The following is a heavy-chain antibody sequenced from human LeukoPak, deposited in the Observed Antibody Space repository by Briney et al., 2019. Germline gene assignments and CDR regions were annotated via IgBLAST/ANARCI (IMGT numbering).Heavy chain of an antibody. J-gene: IGHJ4*02. V-gene: IGHV1-8*01. CDR1: GYTFTTYD. Sequence: GASVKVSCKASGYTFTTYDITWVRQAPGQGLEWMGWMNPDSTNTGYAQKFRGRVTMTRDNSISTAYMELSSLRSEDTAVYYCARGVRNLPVSDYWGQGTLVTVSS. CDR3: ARGVRNLPVSDY. D-gene: IGHD1-14*01. CDR2: MNPDSTNT.